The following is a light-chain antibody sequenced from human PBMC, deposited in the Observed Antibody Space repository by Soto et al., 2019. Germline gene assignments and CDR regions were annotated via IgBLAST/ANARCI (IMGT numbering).Light chain of an antibody. CDR1: QSVSSY. CDR3: QQRSNWPIT. J-gene: IGKJ5*01. Sequence: EVVLTQSPVALSMSPGERATLSCMASQSVSSYLAWYQQKPGQAPRLLIYDASNRATGIPARFSGSGSGTNFTLTISSLEPEDFAVYYCQQRSNWPITFGQGTRLENK. CDR2: DAS. V-gene: IGKV3-11*01.